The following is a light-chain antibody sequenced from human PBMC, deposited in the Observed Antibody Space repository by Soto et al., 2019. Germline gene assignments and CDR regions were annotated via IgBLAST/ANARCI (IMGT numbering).Light chain of an antibody. CDR3: QLRRT. CDR2: GAS. CDR1: QSVSSSY. Sequence: VSPRSPGTLSLSPGDRVPLSCRASQSVSSSYLAWYQQKPGQAPRLLIYGASSRATGIPDRFSGTGSGTDFTLTISRLEPEDFAVYYCQLRRTFGQGTKVDIK. J-gene: IGKJ1*01. V-gene: IGKV3-20*01.